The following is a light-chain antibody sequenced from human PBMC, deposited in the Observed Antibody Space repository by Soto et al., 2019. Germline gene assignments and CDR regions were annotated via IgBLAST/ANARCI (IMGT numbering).Light chain of an antibody. CDR2: AAS. CDR1: QSISSS. CDR3: QQYNSSPYT. Sequence: DLQMTQSPSSLSASVGDRVTITCRASQSISSSLNWYQQKPGKAPKLLIYAASNLQSGVPSRFSGSGSGPDFTLTISSLQPEDFATYYCQQYNSSPYTFGQGTKLEIK. V-gene: IGKV1-39*01. J-gene: IGKJ2*01.